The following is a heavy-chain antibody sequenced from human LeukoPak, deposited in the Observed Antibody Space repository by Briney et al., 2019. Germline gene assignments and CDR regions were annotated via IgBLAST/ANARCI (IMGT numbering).Heavy chain of an antibody. J-gene: IGHJ6*03. CDR3: AKYVPAIAAAGQKEYYYYYMDV. V-gene: IGHV3-23*01. CDR1: GFTLSSYA. CDR2: ISGSGGST. D-gene: IGHD6-13*01. Sequence: GGSLRLSCAASGFTLSSYAMSWVRQAPGKGLEWVSAISGSGGSTYYADSVKGRFTISRDNSKNTLYLQMNSLRAEDTAVYYCAKYVPAIAAAGQKEYYYYYMDVWGKGTTVTVSS.